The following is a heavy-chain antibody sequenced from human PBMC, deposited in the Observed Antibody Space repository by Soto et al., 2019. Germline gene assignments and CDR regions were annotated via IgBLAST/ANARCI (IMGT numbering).Heavy chain of an antibody. Sequence: QLQLQESGPGLVKPSETLSLTCSVSGVSISSSSYYWGWIRQPPGKGLEWIGSIYYSGTTFHNPSLKSRVSIYVDTSKNHFSLNLTSVTAADTAVYYCARQGTRLRPIITIGAASTFDMWGQGTTVTVSS. CDR2: IYYSGTT. D-gene: IGHD3-10*01. CDR3: ARQGTRLRPIITIGAASTFDM. J-gene: IGHJ3*02. V-gene: IGHV4-39*01. CDR1: GVSISSSSYY.